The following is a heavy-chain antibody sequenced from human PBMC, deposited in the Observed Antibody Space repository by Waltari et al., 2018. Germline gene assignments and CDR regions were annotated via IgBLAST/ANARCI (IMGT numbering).Heavy chain of an antibody. CDR2: IYSSGST. CDR3: AKSKSGYSNDHFDY. D-gene: IGHD6-13*01. CDR1: GASVTTAY. Sequence: QVQLQESGPGLVKPSETLSLTCTVSGASVTTAYWSWIRPPPGKGLEWIGYIYSSGSTNYTPSLKGRVTISIDTSKNQFSLNLTSVTAADTAVYYCAKSKSGYSNDHFDYWGQGALVSVSS. V-gene: IGHV4-59*02. J-gene: IGHJ4*02.